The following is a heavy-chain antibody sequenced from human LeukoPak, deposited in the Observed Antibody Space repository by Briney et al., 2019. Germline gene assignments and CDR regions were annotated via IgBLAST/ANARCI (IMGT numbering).Heavy chain of an antibody. J-gene: IGHJ4*02. CDR1: GGTISSSSYY. CDR3: ARKGYYDSSGYLNY. D-gene: IGHD3-22*01. CDR2: IYYSGST. Sequence: SETLSLTCTVSGGTISSSSYYWGWIRQPPGKGLERIGSIYYSGSTYYNPSLKSRVTISVDTSKNQFSLKLSSVTAADTAVYYCARKGYYDSSGYLNYWGQGTLVTVSS. V-gene: IGHV4-39*01.